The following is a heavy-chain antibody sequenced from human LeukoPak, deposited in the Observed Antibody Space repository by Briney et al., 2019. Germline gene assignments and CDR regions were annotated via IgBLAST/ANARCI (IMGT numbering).Heavy chain of an antibody. Sequence: GSLRLSCAASGFTFSSYAMSWVRQAPGKGLEWIGEINHSGSTNYNPSLKSRVTISVDTSKNQFSLKLSSVTAADTAVYYCARGRNGIVVVVAATRTLDYWGQGTLVTVSS. D-gene: IGHD2-15*01. V-gene: IGHV4-34*01. CDR3: ARGRNGIVVVVAATRTLDY. CDR2: INHSGST. J-gene: IGHJ4*02. CDR1: GFTFSSYA.